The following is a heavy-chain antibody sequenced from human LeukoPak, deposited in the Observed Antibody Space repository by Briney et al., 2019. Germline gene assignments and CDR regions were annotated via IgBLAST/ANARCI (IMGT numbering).Heavy chain of an antibody. CDR2: ISYDGSNK. J-gene: IGHJ4*02. V-gene: IGHV3-30*18. CDR3: AKAGIAAAGTLDY. Sequence: GGSLRLSCAASGFTFSSYGMHWVRQAPGKGLEWVAVISYDGSNKYYADSVKGRFSISRDNSKNTLYLQMNSLRAEDTAVYYCAKAGIAAAGTLDYWGQGTLVTVSS. CDR1: GFTFSSYG. D-gene: IGHD6-13*01.